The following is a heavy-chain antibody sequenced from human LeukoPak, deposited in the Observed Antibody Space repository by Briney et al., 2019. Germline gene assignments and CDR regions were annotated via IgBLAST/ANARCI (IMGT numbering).Heavy chain of an antibody. Sequence: SVKVSCKPSGFTFTSSTMQWVRQARGQRLEWIGWIVVGSGDTMYAQTFQDRVTITRDMSTNTAYMELSSLRSEDTAMYYCAALLVRDGDYSYYFDHWGQGTLVTVSS. D-gene: IGHD4-17*01. CDR1: GFTFTSST. J-gene: IGHJ4*02. CDR3: AALLVRDGDYSYYFDH. CDR2: IVVGSGDT. V-gene: IGHV1-58*02.